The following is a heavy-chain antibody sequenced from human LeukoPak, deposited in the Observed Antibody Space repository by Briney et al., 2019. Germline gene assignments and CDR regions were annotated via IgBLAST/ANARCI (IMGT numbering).Heavy chain of an antibody. J-gene: IGHJ4*02. D-gene: IGHD5-18*01. Sequence: GGSLRLSCAASGFTFSSYSMNWVRQAPGKVLEWVSSISSASTYIYYADSVKGRFTISRDNAKNSLYLQMNSLRAEDTAMYYCARLVWDTTMADGDIDSWGQGTLLIVSS. CDR1: GFTFSSYS. CDR2: ISSASTYI. CDR3: ARLVWDTTMADGDIDS. V-gene: IGHV3-21*01.